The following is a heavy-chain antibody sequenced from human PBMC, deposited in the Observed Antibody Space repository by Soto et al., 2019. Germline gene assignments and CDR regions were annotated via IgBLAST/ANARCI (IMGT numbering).Heavy chain of an antibody. J-gene: IGHJ4*02. CDR3: VTLLWFGELTTGFDY. Sequence: QVQRVQSGAEVKKPGSSVKVSCKASGGTFSSYAISWVRQAPGQGLEWMGGIIPIFGTANYAQKFQGRVTITADKSTSTAYMELSSLRSEDTAVYYCVTLLWFGELTTGFDYWGQGTLVTVSS. D-gene: IGHD3-10*01. V-gene: IGHV1-69*06. CDR1: GGTFSSYA. CDR2: IIPIFGTA.